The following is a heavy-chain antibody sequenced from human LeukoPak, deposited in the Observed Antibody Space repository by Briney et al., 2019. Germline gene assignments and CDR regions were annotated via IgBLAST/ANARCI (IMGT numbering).Heavy chain of an antibody. J-gene: IGHJ4*02. Sequence: GGSLRLSCAASGFTFTSYAMSWVRQTPGKGLEWISTISGNGGTTYYADSMKGRFTISRDNSKNTLYLQMNSLRPEDTAVYYCAKDRPYYDSGGFRNFDYWGQGTLVTVSS. CDR2: ISGNGGTT. CDR1: GFTFTSYA. V-gene: IGHV3-23*01. CDR3: AKDRPYYDSGGFRNFDY. D-gene: IGHD3-22*01.